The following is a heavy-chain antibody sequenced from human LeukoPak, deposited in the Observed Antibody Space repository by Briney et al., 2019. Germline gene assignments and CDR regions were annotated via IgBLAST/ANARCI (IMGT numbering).Heavy chain of an antibody. D-gene: IGHD3-10*01. CDR3: ASQYGSVTLGDAFDI. CDR2: IYYSGST. Sequence: SETLSLTCAVYGGSFSGYYWSWIRQPPGKGLEWIGYIYYSGSTNYNPSLKSRVTISVDTSKNQFSLKLSSVTAADTAVYYCASQYGSVTLGDAFDIWGQGTMVTVSS. CDR1: GGSFSGYY. J-gene: IGHJ3*02. V-gene: IGHV4-59*08.